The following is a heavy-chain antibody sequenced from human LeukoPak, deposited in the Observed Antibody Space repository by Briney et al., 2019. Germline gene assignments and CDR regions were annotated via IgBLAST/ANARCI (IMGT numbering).Heavy chain of an antibody. J-gene: IGHJ4*02. CDR3: ARRTYFYDSSGYYFDY. CDR2: IYYSGST. Sequence: SETLSLTCTVSGGSISSYYWSWIRQPPGKGLGWIGYIYYSGSTNYNPSLKSRVTISVDTSKNQFSLKLSSVTAADTAVYYCARRTYFYDSSGYYFDYWGQGTLVTVSS. D-gene: IGHD3-22*01. CDR1: GGSISSYY. V-gene: IGHV4-59*01.